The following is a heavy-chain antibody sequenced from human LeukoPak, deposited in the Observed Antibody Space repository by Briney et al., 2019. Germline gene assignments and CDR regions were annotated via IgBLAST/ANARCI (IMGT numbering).Heavy chain of an antibody. CDR1: GFAFSSYA. CDR3: AKKAAAGYYSYYMDV. Sequence: GGSLRLSCAASGFAFSSYAMSWVRQAPGKGLEWVSLISGTGSTTYYADSVKGRFTIFRDNSKNTLYLQMNSLRVGDTAVYYCAKKAAAGYYSYYMDVWGKGTTVTVS. D-gene: IGHD6-13*01. CDR2: ISGTGSTT. J-gene: IGHJ6*03. V-gene: IGHV3-23*01.